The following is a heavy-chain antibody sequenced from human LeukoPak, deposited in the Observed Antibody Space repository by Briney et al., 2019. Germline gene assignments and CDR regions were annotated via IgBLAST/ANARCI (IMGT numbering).Heavy chain of an antibody. D-gene: IGHD2-2*01. V-gene: IGHV1-69*13. Sequence: SVKVSCKASGGTFSSYAISWVRQAPGQGLEWMGGIIPIFGTANYAQKFQGRVTITADESTSTAYMELSSLRSEDTAVYYCASYCSSTSCPITDFDYWGQGTLVTVSS. J-gene: IGHJ4*02. CDR1: GGTFSSYA. CDR3: ASYCSSTSCPITDFDY. CDR2: IIPIFGTA.